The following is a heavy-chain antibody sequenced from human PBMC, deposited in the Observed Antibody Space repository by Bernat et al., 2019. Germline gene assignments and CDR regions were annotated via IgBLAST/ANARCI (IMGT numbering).Heavy chain of an antibody. CDR3: ANDTYGDCVRWFDP. D-gene: IGHD4-17*01. CDR1: GFTFSTYT. J-gene: IGHJ5*02. Sequence: EVHLLESGGGLVQPGGSLRLSCAASGFTFSTYTMHWVRQAPGKGLEWVSSISASGGGTYYADSVKGRFIIARDNSKNTLFLQMNSLRAEDTAVYYCANDTYGDCVRWFDPWGQETMVTVSS. V-gene: IGHV3-23*01. CDR2: ISASGGGT.